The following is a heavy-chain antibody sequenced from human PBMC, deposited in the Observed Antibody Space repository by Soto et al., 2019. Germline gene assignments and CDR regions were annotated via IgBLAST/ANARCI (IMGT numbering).Heavy chain of an antibody. D-gene: IGHD4-17*01. Sequence: SETLSLTCAVSSGSISSSNWWSWVRQPPGKGLEWIGEIYHSGSTNYNPSLKSRVTISVDKSKNQFSLKLSSVTAADTAVYYCARVFGEGDYPVGGFDYWGQGTLVTVSS. CDR3: ARVFGEGDYPVGGFDY. J-gene: IGHJ4*02. CDR1: SGSISSSNW. CDR2: IYHSGST. V-gene: IGHV4-4*02.